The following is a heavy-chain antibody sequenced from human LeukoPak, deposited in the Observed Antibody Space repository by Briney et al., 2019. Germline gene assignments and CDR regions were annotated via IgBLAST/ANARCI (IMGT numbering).Heavy chain of an antibody. CDR1: AFTFNNYG. Sequence: GGSLRLSCAASAFTFNNYGMSWVRQAPGKVLEWVSSISSSSTYTFYADSVKGRFTISRDDAKNSLYLQMNSLRAEDTAVYSCARVRVGATYGGAFDIWGQGTMVTVSS. J-gene: IGHJ3*02. CDR3: ARVRVGATYGGAFDI. D-gene: IGHD1-26*01. CDR2: ISSSSTYT. V-gene: IGHV3-21*01.